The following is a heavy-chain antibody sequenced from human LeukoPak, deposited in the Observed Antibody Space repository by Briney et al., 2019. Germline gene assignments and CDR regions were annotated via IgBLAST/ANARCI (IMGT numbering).Heavy chain of an antibody. CDR3: ARAHKYSGSYYDY. CDR2: INPNSGGT. Sequence: ASVKVSCKASGYTFTGYYMHWVRQAPGQGLEWMGWINPNSGGTNYAQKLQGRVTMTRDTSISTAYMELSRLRSDDTAVYYCARAHKYSGSYYDYWGQGTLVTVSS. V-gene: IGHV1-2*02. J-gene: IGHJ4*02. CDR1: GYTFTGYY. D-gene: IGHD1-26*01.